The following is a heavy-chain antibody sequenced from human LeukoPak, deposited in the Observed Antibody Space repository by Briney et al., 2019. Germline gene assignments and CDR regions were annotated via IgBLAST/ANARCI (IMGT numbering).Heavy chain of an antibody. CDR2: INHSGST. CDR3: ARSSRRAAQAY. CDR1: GGSFSGYY. Sequence: SETLSLTCAVYGGSFSGYYWGWIRQPPGKGLEWIGEINHSGSTNYNPSLKSRVTISVDTSKNQFSLKLSSVTAADTAVYYCARSSRRAAQAYWGQGTLVTVSS. J-gene: IGHJ4*02. D-gene: IGHD2-15*01. V-gene: IGHV4-34*01.